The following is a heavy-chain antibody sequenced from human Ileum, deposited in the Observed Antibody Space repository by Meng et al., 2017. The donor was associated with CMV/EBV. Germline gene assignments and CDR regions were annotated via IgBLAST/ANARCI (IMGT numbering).Heavy chain of an antibody. Sequence: GESLKISCTGSGFTFSSYGMHWVRQAPGKGLEWVAFIRYDGSNKYYADSVKGRFTISRDNSKNTLYLQMNSLRAEDTAVYYCAKDNYYDSSGYYYGSTVDYWGQGTLVTVSS. CDR1: GFTFSSYG. D-gene: IGHD3-22*01. J-gene: IGHJ4*02. CDR2: IRYDGSNK. CDR3: AKDNYYDSSGYYYGSTVDY. V-gene: IGHV3-30*02.